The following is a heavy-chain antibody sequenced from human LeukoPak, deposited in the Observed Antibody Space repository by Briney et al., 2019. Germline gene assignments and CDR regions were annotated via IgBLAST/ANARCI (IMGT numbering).Heavy chain of an antibody. Sequence: SETLSLTCTVSGDSITSGGYYWTWIRQRPGKGLEWIGYIYSTGSTHYNPSLQSRVDISRDTAKTQFSLRLTSLTAADTAVYYCARDRGSYQFDYWGTGTLVTVSS. CDR2: IYSTGST. CDR1: GDSITSGGYY. D-gene: IGHD1-26*01. CDR3: ARDRGSYQFDY. J-gene: IGHJ4*02. V-gene: IGHV4-31*03.